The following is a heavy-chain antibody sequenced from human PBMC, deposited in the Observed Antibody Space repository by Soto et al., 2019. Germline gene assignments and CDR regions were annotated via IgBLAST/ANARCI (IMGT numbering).Heavy chain of an antibody. Sequence: SQTLSLTCAISGDSVSSNSAAWNWIRQSPSRGLEWLGRTYYRSKWYNDYAVSVKSRITINPDTSKNQFSLQLNSVPPADTAVYYCARHGLGYSYGPNYYDSSGYTYWGQGTLVTVSS. CDR2: TYYRSKWYN. J-gene: IGHJ4*02. D-gene: IGHD3-22*01. V-gene: IGHV6-1*01. CDR1: GDSVSSNSAA. CDR3: ARHGLGYSYGPNYYDSSGYTY.